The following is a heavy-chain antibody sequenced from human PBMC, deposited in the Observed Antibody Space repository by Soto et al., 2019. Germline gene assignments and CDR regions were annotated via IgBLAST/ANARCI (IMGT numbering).Heavy chain of an antibody. J-gene: IGHJ6*02. D-gene: IGHD1-20*01. CDR1: GGSISSGDDF. Sequence: QVQLQESGPGLVKPSQTLSLTCTVSGGSISSGDDFWTWIRQPPGKGLEWIGYIYYSGSTYYNPSLKSRLTMSVATSKNQFSLKLSSVTAADTAVYYCARDRAKWKDYYYYGMDVWGQGTRVTVSS. CDR2: IYYSGST. CDR3: ARDRAKWKDYYYYGMDV. V-gene: IGHV4-30-4*01.